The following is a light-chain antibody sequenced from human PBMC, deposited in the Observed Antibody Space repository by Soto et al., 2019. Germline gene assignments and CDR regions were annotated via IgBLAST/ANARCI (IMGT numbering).Light chain of an antibody. CDR3: QQRSNWPPIT. V-gene: IGKV3-11*01. CDR1: QSVSSSY. CDR2: DAS. Sequence: EIVLAQSPGTLSLSPGEGATLSCRASQSVSSSYLAWYQQKPGQAPRLLIYDASNRATGIPARFSGSGSGTDFTLTISSLEPEDFAVYYCQQRSNWPPITFGQGTRLEIK. J-gene: IGKJ5*01.